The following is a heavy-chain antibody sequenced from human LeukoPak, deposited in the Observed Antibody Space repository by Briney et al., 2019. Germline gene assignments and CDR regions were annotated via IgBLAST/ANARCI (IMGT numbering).Heavy chain of an antibody. V-gene: IGHV1-69*13. CDR3: ARGGYSGYDFDY. Sequence: SVKVSCKASGGTFSSYAISWVRQAPGQGLEWMGGIIPIFGTANYAQKFQGRVTITADESTSTAYMELSSLRSEDTAVYYCARGGYSGYDFDYWGQGTLATVSS. CDR2: IIPIFGTA. CDR1: GGTFSSYA. D-gene: IGHD5-12*01. J-gene: IGHJ4*02.